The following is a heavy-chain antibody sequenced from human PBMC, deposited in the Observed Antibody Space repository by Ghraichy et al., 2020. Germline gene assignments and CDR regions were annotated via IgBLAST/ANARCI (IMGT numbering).Heavy chain of an antibody. J-gene: IGHJ6*02. CDR3: ARGSTVVRYYYYDGMDV. CDR1: GFTLSSYS. CDR2: ITSSSRSI. Sequence: GGSLRLSCVGSGFTLSSYSMNWVRQAPGKGLEWVSYITSSSRSISYADSVKGRFTVSRDNAQNSLYLQMKSLRDEDTAVYYCARGSTVVRYYYYDGMDVWGQGTTVTVSS. D-gene: IGHD4-23*01. V-gene: IGHV3-48*02.